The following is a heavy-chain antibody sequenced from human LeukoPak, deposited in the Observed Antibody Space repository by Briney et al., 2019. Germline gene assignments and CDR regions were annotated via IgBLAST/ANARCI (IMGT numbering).Heavy chain of an antibody. V-gene: IGHV4-34*01. J-gene: IGHJ4*02. CDR2: INHSGST. Sequence: SETLSLTCAVYDGSFSGYYWSWIRQPPGKGLEWIGEINHSGSTNYNPSLKSRVTISVDTSKNQFTLKLSSVTAADTAVYYCARHKGWLLGRYYFDYWGQGTLVTVSS. CDR1: DGSFSGYY. D-gene: IGHD5-12*01. CDR3: ARHKGWLLGRYYFDY.